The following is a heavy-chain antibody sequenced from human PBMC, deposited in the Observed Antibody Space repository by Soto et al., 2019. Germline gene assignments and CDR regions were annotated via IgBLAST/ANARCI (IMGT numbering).Heavy chain of an antibody. V-gene: IGHV4-38-2*01. D-gene: IGHD1-7*01. CDR1: GFSISSDYY. J-gene: IGHJ4*02. CDR2: IYHSGST. Sequence: PSETLSLTCGVSGFSISSDYYWGWIRQPPGKGLEWIGSIYHSGSTYYSPSPKSRVTISVDTSKNQFSLKLTSVTAADTAVYYCARGVRTTNYFDFWGQGTLVTVSS. CDR3: ARGVRTTNYFDF.